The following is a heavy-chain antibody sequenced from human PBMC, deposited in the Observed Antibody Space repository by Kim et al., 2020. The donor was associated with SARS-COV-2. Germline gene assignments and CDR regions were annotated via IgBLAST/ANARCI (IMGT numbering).Heavy chain of an antibody. D-gene: IGHD1-26*01. CDR1: GGSISSYY. J-gene: IGHJ3*02. Sequence: SETLSLTCTVSGGSISSYYWSWIRQPAGKGLEWIGRIYTSGSTNYNPSLKSRVTMSVDTSKNQFSLKLSSVTAADTAVYYCAIGYSLLDPGAFDIWGQGTMVTVSS. CDR2: IYTSGST. CDR3: AIGYSLLDPGAFDI. V-gene: IGHV4-4*07.